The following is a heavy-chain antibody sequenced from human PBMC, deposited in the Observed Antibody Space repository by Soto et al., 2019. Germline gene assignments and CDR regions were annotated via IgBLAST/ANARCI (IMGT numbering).Heavy chain of an antibody. V-gene: IGHV1-18*04. CDR1: GFTLSSHG. J-gene: IGHJ4*02. CDR3: GRDLRGSCTSDECFYFDF. CDR2: IRADNGDT. D-gene: IGHD2-8*01. Sequence: QVPLAQSGAEVKRPGASVRVSCKASGFTLSSHGISWVRQAPGQGLEWMGWIRADNGDTNNAQKVQGRITMTKDTFTDTAYMVLRSLRSDDTAVYYCGRDLRGSCTSDECFYFDFWGQGTLVTVSS.